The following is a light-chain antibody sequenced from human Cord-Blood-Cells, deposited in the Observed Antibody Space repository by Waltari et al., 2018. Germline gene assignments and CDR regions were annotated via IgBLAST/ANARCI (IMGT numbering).Light chain of an antibody. J-gene: IGKJ1*01. CDR1: QSISSY. CDR3: QQSYSTPQT. Sequence: DIQMTQSPSSLSASVGDRVTITCRASQSISSYLNWYQQKPGKAPKLLIYAASSLQSGVPSRFSGSGSGTDFTRTISSLQPEEFATYYCQQSYSTPQTFGQGTKVEIK. CDR2: AAS. V-gene: IGKV1-39*01.